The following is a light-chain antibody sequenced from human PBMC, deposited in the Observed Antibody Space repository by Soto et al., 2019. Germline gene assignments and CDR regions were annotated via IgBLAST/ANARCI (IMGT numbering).Light chain of an antibody. CDR3: CSYAGSYAYV. CDR1: SSDVGGYNY. J-gene: IGLJ1*01. Sequence: ALTQPRSVSGSPGQSVTISCTGTSSDVGGYNYVSWYQQHPGKAPKLMIYDVSKRPSGVPDRFSGSKSGNTASLTISGLQAEDEADYYCCSYAGSYAYVFGTGTKVTVL. CDR2: DVS. V-gene: IGLV2-11*01.